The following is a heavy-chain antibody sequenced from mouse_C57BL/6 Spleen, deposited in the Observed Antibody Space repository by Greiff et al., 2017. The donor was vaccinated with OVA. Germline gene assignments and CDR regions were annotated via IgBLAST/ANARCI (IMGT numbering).Heavy chain of an antibody. CDR2: INYDGSST. Sequence: EVMLVESEGGLVQPGSSMKLSCTASGFTFSDYYMAWVRQVPEKGLEWVANINYDGSSTYYLDSLKSRFIISRDNAKNILYLQMSSLKSEDTATYYCARDYGVDWYFDVWGTGTTVTVSS. V-gene: IGHV5-16*01. CDR1: GFTFSDYY. CDR3: ARDYGVDWYFDV. J-gene: IGHJ1*03. D-gene: IGHD1-1*02.